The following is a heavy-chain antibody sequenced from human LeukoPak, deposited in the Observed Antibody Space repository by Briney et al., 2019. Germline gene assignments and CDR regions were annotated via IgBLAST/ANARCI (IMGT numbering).Heavy chain of an antibody. Sequence: GGSLRLSCAASGFTFSSYSMNWVRQAPGKGLEWVSSISSSSSYIYYADSVKGRFTISRDNSKNTLYLQMNSLRAEDTAVYYCAKDKSAGTDYWGQGTLVTVSS. V-gene: IGHV3-21*04. CDR1: GFTFSSYS. D-gene: IGHD6-13*01. CDR2: ISSSSSYI. J-gene: IGHJ4*02. CDR3: AKDKSAGTDY.